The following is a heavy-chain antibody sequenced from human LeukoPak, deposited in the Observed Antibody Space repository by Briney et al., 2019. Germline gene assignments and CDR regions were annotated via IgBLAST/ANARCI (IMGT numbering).Heavy chain of an antibody. CDR2: IWYDGSNK. CDR1: GFTFSSYG. D-gene: IGHD3-22*01. V-gene: IGHV3-33*01. J-gene: IGHJ5*02. Sequence: GRSLRLSCAAAGFTFSSYGMHWVRQAPGKGLEWVAVIWYDGSNKYYADSVKGRFTISRDNSKDTLYLQMNSLRAEDTAVYYCARGGYYDSSGYKDRWGQGTLVTVSS. CDR3: ARGGYYDSSGYKDR.